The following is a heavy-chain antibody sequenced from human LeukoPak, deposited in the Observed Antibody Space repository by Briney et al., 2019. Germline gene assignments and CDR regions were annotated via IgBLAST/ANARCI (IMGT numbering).Heavy chain of an antibody. V-gene: IGHV3-74*01. CDR1: GFTFSSYW. CDR3: ARDSSSLSY. CDR2: INTDGSST. Sequence: GGSLRLSCAASGFTFSSYWMHWVRQDPGKGLVWVSRINTDGSSTSYADSVKGRFTVTRDSAKNTLYLQMNSLRAEDTAVYYCARDSSSLSYWGQGTLVTVSS. D-gene: IGHD2-2*01. J-gene: IGHJ4*02.